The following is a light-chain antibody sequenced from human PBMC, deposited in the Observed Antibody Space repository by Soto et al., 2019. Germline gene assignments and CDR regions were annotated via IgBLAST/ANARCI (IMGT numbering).Light chain of an antibody. CDR1: SSDVGSYNL. J-gene: IGLJ3*02. CDR3: CSHAGSSAVRV. V-gene: IGLV2-23*02. CDR2: EVS. Sequence: QSVLTQPASVSGSPGQSITISCTGTSSDVGSYNLVSWYQQHPGKAPKVMIYEVSKRPSGVSNRFSGSKSGNTASLTISGLQSEDEGDYYCCSHAGSSAVRVFGGGTKLTVL.